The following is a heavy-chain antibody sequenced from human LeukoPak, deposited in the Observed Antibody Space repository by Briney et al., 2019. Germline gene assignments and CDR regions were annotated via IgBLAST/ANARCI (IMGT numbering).Heavy chain of an antibody. CDR2: IRSKAYGGTT. V-gene: IGHV3-49*04. J-gene: IGHJ4*02. CDR3: IRDSWYSLGRYKQY. Sequence: GSLSPSCTAPGFTSSEFAMSWVRQAPEKGLEWVSFIRSKAYGGTTEYAASVKGRFAISRDDSKSIAYLQMNSLKTEDTAVCYCIRDSWYSLGRYKQYWGRRTLVTVSS. CDR1: GFTSSEFA. D-gene: IGHD6-19*01.